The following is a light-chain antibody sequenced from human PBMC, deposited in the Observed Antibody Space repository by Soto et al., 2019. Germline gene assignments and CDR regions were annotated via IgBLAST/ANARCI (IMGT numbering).Light chain of an antibody. J-gene: IGLJ1*01. V-gene: IGLV1-40*01. CDR2: GNS. CDR1: SSNIGAGYD. CDR3: QSYDSSLSDHYV. Sequence: QSVLTQPPSVSGAPGQRVTISCTGSSSNIGAGYDVHWYQQLPGTAPKLLIYGNSNRPSGVPDRFSGSKSSTSASLAITGLQAEDEADYYCQSYDSSLSDHYVFGTGTKVTVL.